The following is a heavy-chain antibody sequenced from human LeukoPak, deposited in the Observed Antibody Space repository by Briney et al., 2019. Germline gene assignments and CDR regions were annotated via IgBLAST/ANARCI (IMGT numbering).Heavy chain of an antibody. CDR3: ARGGAAAARKRGVNY. V-gene: IGHV3-7*01. Sequence: GGSLRLSCTASGFTFSSYWMSWVRQAPGKGLEWVASIKQDGSDKFYVASVKGRFTISRDNAKNSLYLQMNSLRAEDTAAYYCARGGAAAARKRGVNYWGQGTLVTVSS. J-gene: IGHJ4*02. D-gene: IGHD3-10*01. CDR1: GFTFSSYW. CDR2: IKQDGSDK.